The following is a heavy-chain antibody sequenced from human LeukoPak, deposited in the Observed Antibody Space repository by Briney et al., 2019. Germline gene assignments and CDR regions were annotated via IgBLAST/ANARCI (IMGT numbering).Heavy chain of an antibody. CDR1: GFTSSSYG. J-gene: IGHJ4*02. CDR2: IRYDGSNK. Sequence: GGSLRLSCAASGFTSSSYGMHWVRQAPGKGLEWVAFIRYDGSNKYYADSVKGRFTISRDNSKNTLYLQMNSLRAEDTAVYYCAKDSVGATTSSDYWGQGTLATVSS. V-gene: IGHV3-30*02. D-gene: IGHD1-26*01. CDR3: AKDSVGATTSSDY.